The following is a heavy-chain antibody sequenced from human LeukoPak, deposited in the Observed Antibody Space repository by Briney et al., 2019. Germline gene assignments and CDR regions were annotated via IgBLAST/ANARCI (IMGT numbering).Heavy chain of an antibody. CDR1: GFTFSSYE. CDR2: ISGSVGST. J-gene: IGHJ4*02. Sequence: PGGSLRLSCAASGFTFSSYEMSWARQAPGKGLEWVSAISGSVGSTYYADSVKGRFSISRDNSEHTLYLQMNSLRAEDTAVYYCAKGLPGVPGYFDYWGQGTLVTVSS. V-gene: IGHV3-23*01. CDR3: AKGLPGVPGYFDY. D-gene: IGHD3-10*01.